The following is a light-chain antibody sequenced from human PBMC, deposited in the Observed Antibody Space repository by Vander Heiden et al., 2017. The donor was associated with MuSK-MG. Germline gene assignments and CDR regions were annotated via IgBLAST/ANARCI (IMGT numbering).Light chain of an antibody. CDR1: QDIPNY. Sequence: AIQIPHSPSSLSASVGDRVTISCRASQDIPNYCAWYQQKPGKAPKLLIYAASSLQSGVPSRFSGSGSGTDFTLTISSLQPDDFATYYCLQDYSYPYTFGQGTKLEIK. CDR3: LQDYSYPYT. CDR2: AAS. J-gene: IGKJ2*01. V-gene: IGKV1-6*01.